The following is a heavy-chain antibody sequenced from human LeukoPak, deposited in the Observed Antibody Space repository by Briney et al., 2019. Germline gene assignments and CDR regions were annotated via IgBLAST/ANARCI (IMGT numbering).Heavy chain of an antibody. V-gene: IGHV3-21*01. CDR2: ITSSSSSI. D-gene: IGHD4/OR15-4a*01. Sequence: GGSLRLSCAASGFTFNNYAMNWVRQAPGEGLEWVSSITSSSSSIYSADSVKGRLTISRDNAKNSLYLEMNSLRDEDTAVYYCAGDLARGAYWGQGTLVTVSS. J-gene: IGHJ4*02. CDR1: GFTFNNYA. CDR3: AGDLARGAY.